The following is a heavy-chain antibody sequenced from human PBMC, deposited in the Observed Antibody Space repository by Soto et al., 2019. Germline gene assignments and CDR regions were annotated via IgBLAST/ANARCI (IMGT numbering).Heavy chain of an antibody. CDR1: GGSFSGYY. J-gene: IGHJ5*02. D-gene: IGHD6-13*01. CDR2: INHSGST. CDR3: ARVRHSSSYWFDP. V-gene: IGHV4-34*01. Sequence: SETLSLTCAVYGGSFSGYYWSWIRQPPGKGLEWIGEINHSGSTNYNPSLKSRVTISVDTSKNQFSLKLSSVTAADTAVYYCARVRHSSSYWFDPWGQVTVVTVLL.